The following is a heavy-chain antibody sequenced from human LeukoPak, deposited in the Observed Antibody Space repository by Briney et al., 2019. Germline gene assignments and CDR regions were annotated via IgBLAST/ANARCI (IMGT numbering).Heavy chain of an antibody. CDR2: IYSGGST. V-gene: IGHV3-53*01. J-gene: IGHJ4*02. CDR3: ARGKWLQLAYFDL. CDR1: GFTFSDYT. Sequence: GGSLRLSCAASGFTFSDYTMNWVRQAPGKGLEWVAVIYSGGSTDYADSVKGRFTISRDNSKTTVYLQMNSLRAEDTAVYYCARGKWLQLAYFDLWGQGTLVTVSS. D-gene: IGHD5-24*01.